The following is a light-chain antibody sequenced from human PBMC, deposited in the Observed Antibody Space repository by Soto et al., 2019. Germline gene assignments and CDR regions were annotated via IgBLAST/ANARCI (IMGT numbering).Light chain of an antibody. CDR3: SSYTTSGVLVV. V-gene: IGLV2-14*03. CDR1: SSDVGEYSY. CDR2: DVS. Sequence: QSALTQPASVSGSPGQSIAISCTGISSDVGEYSYVSWYQQHPGKGPRLLIYDVSNRPSGVSNRFSGSKSGNMASLTISRLQTEDEADYYCSSYTTSGVLVVFGGGTKVTVL. J-gene: IGLJ3*02.